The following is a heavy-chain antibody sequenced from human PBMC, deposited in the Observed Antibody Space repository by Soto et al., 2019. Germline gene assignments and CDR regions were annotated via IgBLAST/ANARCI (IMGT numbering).Heavy chain of an antibody. V-gene: IGHV4-59*08. CDR3: VRQGIGVLHGLVDV. Sequence: TLSLTCTVSGGSISSYYWSWIRQPPGKGLEWIGYIYYSGSTNYNPSLKSRVTISRDTSTKQFSLSLTYVTAADTAVYYCVRQGIGVLHGLVDVWGQGTTVTVSS. CDR2: IYYSGST. J-gene: IGHJ6*02. D-gene: IGHD1-26*01. CDR1: GGSISSYY.